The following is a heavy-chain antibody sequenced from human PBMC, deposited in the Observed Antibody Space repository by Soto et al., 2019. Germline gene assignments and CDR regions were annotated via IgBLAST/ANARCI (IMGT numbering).Heavy chain of an antibody. CDR2: VSNSGGGT. V-gene: IGHV3-23*01. CDR1: GFTFSSYA. CDR3: AKNWELIDY. Sequence: EVQLLESGGGLVQPGGSLRLSCAVSGFTFSSYAMSWVRQAPGKGLEWASGVSNSGGGTYYADSVKGRFTISRDNSKNTLYLQMNTLRAEDTAVYYCAKNWELIDYWGQGTLVTVSS. J-gene: IGHJ4*02. D-gene: IGHD7-27*01.